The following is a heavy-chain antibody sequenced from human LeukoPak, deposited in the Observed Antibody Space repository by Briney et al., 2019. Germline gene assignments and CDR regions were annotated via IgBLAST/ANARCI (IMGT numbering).Heavy chain of an antibody. D-gene: IGHD3-10*02. J-gene: IGHJ4*02. V-gene: IGHV3-23*01. CDR1: GFTFRSYA. Sequence: GGSLRLSCAASGFTFRSYAMTWVRQAPGKGLEWVSSISAGGESTWHADSVKGRFTISRDNSKNTLYLQMDSLRAEDTAVYYCAKDLHGDYVRWGDYWGQGTLVTVSS. CDR2: ISAGGEST. CDR3: AKDLHGDYVRWGDY.